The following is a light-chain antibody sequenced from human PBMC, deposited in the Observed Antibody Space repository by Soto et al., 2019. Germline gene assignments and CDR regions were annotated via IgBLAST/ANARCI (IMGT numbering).Light chain of an antibody. V-gene: IGLV4-69*01. Sequence: VLTQSPSASASLGASVKLTCTLSSGHSNYAIAWHQQQPEKGPRYLMKLNSDGSHRKGDGIPDRFSGSSSGAERYLTISSLQSEDEADYYCQTWGTGIRVFGTGTKLTAL. CDR3: QTWGTGIRV. CDR1: SGHSNYA. CDR2: LNSDGSH. J-gene: IGLJ1*01.